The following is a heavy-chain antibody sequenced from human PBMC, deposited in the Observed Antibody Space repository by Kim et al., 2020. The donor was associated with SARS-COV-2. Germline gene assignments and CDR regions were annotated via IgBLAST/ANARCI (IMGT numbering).Heavy chain of an antibody. CDR3: ATDNLLSSGWYYFDY. Sequence: AVSVKSRITINPDTSQNQFSLQLNSVTPEDTAVYYCATDNLLSSGWYYFDYWGQGTLVTVSS. J-gene: IGHJ4*02. D-gene: IGHD6-19*01. V-gene: IGHV6-1*01.